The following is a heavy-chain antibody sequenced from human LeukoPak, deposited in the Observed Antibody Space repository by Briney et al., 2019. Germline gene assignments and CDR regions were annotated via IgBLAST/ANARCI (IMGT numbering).Heavy chain of an antibody. D-gene: IGHD2-2*01. V-gene: IGHV4-34*01. CDR1: GFPFDDYG. J-gene: IGHJ5*02. Sequence: PGGSLRLSCAASGFPFDDYGMSWIRQPPGKGLEWIGEINHSGSTNYNPSLKSRVTISVDTSKNQFSLKLSSVTAADTAVYYCASRIGYCSSTSCSWFDPWGQGTLVTVSS. CDR3: ASRIGYCSSTSCSWFDP. CDR2: INHSGST.